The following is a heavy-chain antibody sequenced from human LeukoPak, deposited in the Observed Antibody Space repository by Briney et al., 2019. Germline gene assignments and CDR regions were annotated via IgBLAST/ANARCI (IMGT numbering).Heavy chain of an antibody. CDR2: IYRGGTT. J-gene: IGHJ4*02. D-gene: IGHD6-13*01. V-gene: IGHV3-66*01. Sequence: GESLRLSCAASGFTVSSNYMSWVRQASGKGLEWVSVIYRGGTTDYADSVKGRFTISRDNYKNTLFLQMNSLRAEDTAVYYCAREAPYSSSWYYFDYWGQGTLVTVSS. CDR3: AREAPYSSSWYYFDY. CDR1: GFTVSSNY.